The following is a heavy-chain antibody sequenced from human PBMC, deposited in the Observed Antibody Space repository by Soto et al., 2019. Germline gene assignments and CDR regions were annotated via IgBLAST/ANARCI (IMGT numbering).Heavy chain of an antibody. V-gene: IGHV1-8*01. D-gene: IGHD4-4*01. CDR3: ARVRSRGMTTVTTYYYGMDV. Sequence: ASVKVSCKASGYTFTSYDINWVRQATGQGLEWMGWMNPNSGNTGYAQKFQGRVTMTRNTSISTAYMELSSLRSEDTAVYYCARVRSRGMTTVTTYYYGMDVWGQGTTVTVSS. CDR2: MNPNSGNT. CDR1: GYTFTSYD. J-gene: IGHJ6*02.